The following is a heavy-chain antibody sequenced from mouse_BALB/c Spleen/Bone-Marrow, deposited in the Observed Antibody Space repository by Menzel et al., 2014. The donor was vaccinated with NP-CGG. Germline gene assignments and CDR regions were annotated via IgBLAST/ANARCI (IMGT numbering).Heavy chain of an antibody. CDR3: ARSGGYYVRFAY. CDR1: GYTLTDYY. D-gene: IGHD2-3*01. Sequence: VQLVESGPELVKPGASVKISCKASGYTLTDYYXNWVKQKPGQGLEWIGWIYPGSGNTKYNEKFKGKATLTVDTSSSTAYMQLSSLTSEDTAVYFCARSGGYYVRFAYWGQGTLVTVSA. CDR2: IYPGSGNT. J-gene: IGHJ3*01. V-gene: IGHV1-84*02.